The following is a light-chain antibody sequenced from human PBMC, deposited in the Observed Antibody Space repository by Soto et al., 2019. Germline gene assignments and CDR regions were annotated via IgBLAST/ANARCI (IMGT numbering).Light chain of an antibody. CDR3: QQSYHPPYP. CDR1: QSISSY. V-gene: IGKV1-39*01. Sequence: DIQMTQSPTSLSASARDRVTITCRASQSISSYLNWYQQKAGRAPKLLIYAAYRLQSGVPSRFSGSGFGRNFSLPITSLQPEDFAPYYCQQSYHPPYPFGQGTNREIK. CDR2: AAY. J-gene: IGKJ2*01.